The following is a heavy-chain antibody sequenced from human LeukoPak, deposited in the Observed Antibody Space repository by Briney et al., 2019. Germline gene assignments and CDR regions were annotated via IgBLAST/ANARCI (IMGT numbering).Heavy chain of an antibody. Sequence: GGSLRLSCAASGFTFSSYGMHWVRQAPGKGLEWVAVIWYDGSNKYYADSVKGRFTISRDNSKNTLYLQMNSLRAEDTAVYYCARAPPYYYGSGSYIDYWGQGTLVIVSS. CDR3: ARAPPYYYGSGSYIDY. J-gene: IGHJ4*02. D-gene: IGHD3-10*01. CDR2: IWYDGSNK. V-gene: IGHV3-33*01. CDR1: GFTFSSYG.